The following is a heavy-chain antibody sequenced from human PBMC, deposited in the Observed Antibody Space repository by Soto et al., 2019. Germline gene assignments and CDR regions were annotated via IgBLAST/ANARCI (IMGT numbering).Heavy chain of an antibody. CDR2: IITLFGTS. Sequence: SVKVSCKASGGTFSSHSINWVRQAPGQGLEWMGGIITLFGTSNYAQNFQGRVTITADQPTSTAYMELNSLTSDDTAVYYCAREVGYGDFSAALLDWGQGTLVTVSS. D-gene: IGHD2-21*02. CDR3: AREVGYGDFSAALLD. J-gene: IGHJ4*02. V-gene: IGHV1-69*13. CDR1: GGTFSSHS.